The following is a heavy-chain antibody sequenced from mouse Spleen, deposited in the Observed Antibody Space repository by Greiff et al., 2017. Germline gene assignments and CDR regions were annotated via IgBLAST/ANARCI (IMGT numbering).Heavy chain of an antibody. Sequence: QVQLQQSGAELVKPGASVKLSCKASGYTFTSYWMHWVKQRPGQGLEWIGMIHPNSGSTNYNEKFKSKATLTVDKSSSTAYMQLSSLTSEDSAVYYCARGGSKIPWYFDGWGAGTTVTVSS. CDR3: ARGGSKIPWYFDG. CDR2: IHPNSGST. D-gene: IGHD1-1*01. V-gene: IGHV1-64*01. CDR1: GYTFTSYW. J-gene: IGHJ1*01.